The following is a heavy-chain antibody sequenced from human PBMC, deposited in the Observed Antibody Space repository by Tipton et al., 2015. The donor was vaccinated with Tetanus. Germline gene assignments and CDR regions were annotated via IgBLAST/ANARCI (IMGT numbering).Heavy chain of an antibody. CDR3: AREADCSGGSCFSGDFDT. CDR2: SWYDGTDK. D-gene: IGHD2-15*01. V-gene: IGHV3-33*01. Sequence: SLRLSFAASGFIFSSYGIHWVRQAPGKGLEWLAVSWYDGTDKYYADSVKGRFTISRDNSKNTLYLQMNSLRAEDTALYYCAREADCSGGSCFSGDFDTWGHGTLVTVSS. J-gene: IGHJ4*01. CDR1: GFIFSSYG.